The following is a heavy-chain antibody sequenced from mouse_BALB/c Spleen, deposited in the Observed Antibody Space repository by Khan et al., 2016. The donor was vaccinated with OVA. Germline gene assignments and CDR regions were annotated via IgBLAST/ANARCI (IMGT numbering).Heavy chain of an antibody. Sequence: VQLQQSGAELAKPGASVKMSCKASGYTFTNYWMHWVKQRPGQGLDWIGLINPSTDYTEYNQKFKDKATLTADKSSSTAYMKLTSLTSEDSALYYWLNHCNTSAWFTYWGQGTLVTVSA. CDR3: LNHCNTSAWFTY. CDR2: INPSTDYT. V-gene: IGHV1-7*01. J-gene: IGHJ3*01. CDR1: GYTFTNYW.